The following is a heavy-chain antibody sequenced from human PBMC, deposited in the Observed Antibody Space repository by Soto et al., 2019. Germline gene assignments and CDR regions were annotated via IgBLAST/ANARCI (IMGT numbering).Heavy chain of an antibody. CDR2: TYYRSKWYN. CDR3: ARVISDIVVVPAAIPRGYYYYYGMDV. J-gene: IGHJ6*02. CDR1: GASVSSNIAA. V-gene: IGHV6-1*01. Sequence: SLSLTCALSGASVSSNIAAWNWIRRSPSRGLAWLGRTYYRSKWYNDYAVSVKSRITINPDTSKNQFSLQLNSVTPEDTAVYYCARVISDIVVVPAAIPRGYYYYYGMDVWGQGTTVTVSS. D-gene: IGHD2-2*02.